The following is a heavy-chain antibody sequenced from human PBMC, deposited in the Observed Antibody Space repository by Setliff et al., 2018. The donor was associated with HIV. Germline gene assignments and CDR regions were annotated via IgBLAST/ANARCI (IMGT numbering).Heavy chain of an antibody. Sequence: PGGSLRLSCAASGFTFSSYDMHWVRQATGKGLEWVSGIGPSGDTYYPGSVWGRFTISRDNAKNSLYLQMNSLRADDTAVYYCAALSLRTNSVYGIISTRFDPWGQGTLVTVSS. CDR2: IGPSGDT. CDR1: GFTFSSYD. D-gene: IGHD2-8*01. J-gene: IGHJ5*02. V-gene: IGHV3-13*01. CDR3: AALSLRTNSVYGIISTRFDP.